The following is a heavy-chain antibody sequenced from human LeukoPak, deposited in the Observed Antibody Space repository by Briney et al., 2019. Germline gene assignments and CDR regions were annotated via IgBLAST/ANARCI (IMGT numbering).Heavy chain of an antibody. D-gene: IGHD2-15*01. CDR2: IKHSGST. V-gene: IGHV4-34*01. CDR1: GGSFSGYY. CDR3: ARVYGYCSGGSCYPRNYYFDY. J-gene: IGHJ4*02. Sequence: SETLSLTCAVYGGSFSGYYWSWIRQPPGKGLEWIGEIKHSGSTNYNPSLKSRVTISVDTSKNQFSLKLSSVTAADTAVYYCARVYGYCSGGSCYPRNYYFDYWGQGTLVTVSS.